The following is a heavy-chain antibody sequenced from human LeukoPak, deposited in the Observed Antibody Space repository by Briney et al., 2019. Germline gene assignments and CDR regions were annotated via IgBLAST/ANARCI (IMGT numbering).Heavy chain of an antibody. CDR2: INHSGST. D-gene: IGHD6-19*01. CDR1: GGSFSGYY. J-gene: IGHJ5*02. Sequence: SETLSLTCAVYGGSFSGYYWSWIRQPPGKGLEWIGEINHSGSTNYNPSLKSRVTISVDTSKNQFSLKLSSVTAVDTAVYYCARAAARYSSGWYSPFDPWGQGTLVTVSS. CDR3: ARAAARYSSGWYSPFDP. V-gene: IGHV4-34*01.